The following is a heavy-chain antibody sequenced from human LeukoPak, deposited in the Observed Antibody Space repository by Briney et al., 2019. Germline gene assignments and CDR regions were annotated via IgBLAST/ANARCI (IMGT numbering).Heavy chain of an antibody. CDR1: GGTFSSYA. CDR3: AARLDIVVVPAAMLDYYYYYGMDV. V-gene: IGHV1-69*01. D-gene: IGHD2-2*03. Sequence: RASVKVSCKASGGTFSSYAISWVRQAPGQGLEWMGGIIPIFGTANYAQKFQGRVTITADESTSTAYMELSSLRSEDTAVYYCAARLDIVVVPAAMLDYYYYYGMDVWGQGTTVTVSS. CDR2: IIPIFGTA. J-gene: IGHJ6*02.